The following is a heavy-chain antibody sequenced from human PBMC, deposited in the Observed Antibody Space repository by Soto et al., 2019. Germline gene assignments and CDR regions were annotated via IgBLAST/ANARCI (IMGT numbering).Heavy chain of an antibody. V-gene: IGHV4-4*02. J-gene: IGHJ4*02. D-gene: IGHD5-18*01. CDR2: IHHGGTT. Sequence: PSETLSLTCAVSSGYISASNWWTWVRQPPGKGLEWIGEIHHGGTTNYNPSLKSRVTISIDKSKSQFSLKLSAVTAADTAVYHCTSQSHGYGAFDNWGQGTLVTVSS. CDR1: SGYISASNW. CDR3: TSQSHGYGAFDN.